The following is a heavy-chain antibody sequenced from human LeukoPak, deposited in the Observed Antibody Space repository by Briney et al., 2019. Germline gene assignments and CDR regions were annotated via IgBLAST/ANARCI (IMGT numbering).Heavy chain of an antibody. V-gene: IGHV1-69*05. CDR3: ASFYCSSTSCYFDAFDI. J-gene: IGHJ3*02. CDR2: IIPIFGTA. Sequence: GASVKVSCKASGGTFSSYAISWVRQAPGQGLEWMGGIIPIFGTANYAQKFQGRVTITTDESTSTAYMELSSLRSEDTAVYYCASFYCSSTSCYFDAFDIWGQGTMVTVSS. CDR1: GGTFSSYA. D-gene: IGHD2-2*01.